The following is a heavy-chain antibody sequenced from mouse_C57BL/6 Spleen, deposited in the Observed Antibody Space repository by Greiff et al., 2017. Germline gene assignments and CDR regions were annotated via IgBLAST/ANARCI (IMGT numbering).Heavy chain of an antibody. Sequence: QQSCKASGYTFTSYWMHWVKQRPGRGLEWIGRIDPNSGGTKYNEKFKSKATLTVDKPSSTAYMQLSSLTSEDSAVYYCAREGSNKYYYAMDYWGQGTSVTVSS. J-gene: IGHJ4*01. V-gene: IGHV1-72*01. D-gene: IGHD2-5*01. CDR3: AREGSNKYYYAMDY. CDR1: GYTFTSYW. CDR2: IDPNSGGT.